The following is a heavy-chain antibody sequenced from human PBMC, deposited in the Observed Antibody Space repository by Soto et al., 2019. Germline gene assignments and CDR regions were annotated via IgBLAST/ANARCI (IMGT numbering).Heavy chain of an antibody. V-gene: IGHV3-23*01. J-gene: IGHJ4*02. CDR3: AKDRNVNWGGPDC. Sequence: EVQLLESGGGLVQPGGSLRLSCAASGFTFTSFAMSWVRQAPGKGLEWVSTISGSGGSTYYADSLKGRFTISRDNSKHPLYLQMNSLRAEDTAVYYCAKDRNVNWGGPDCWGQGTLVTVSS. CDR1: GFTFTSFA. D-gene: IGHD7-27*01. CDR2: ISGSGGST.